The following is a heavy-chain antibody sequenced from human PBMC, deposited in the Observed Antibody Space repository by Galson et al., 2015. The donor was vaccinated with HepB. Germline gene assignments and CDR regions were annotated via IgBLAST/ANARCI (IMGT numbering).Heavy chain of an antibody. CDR2: IKTGDGST. Sequence: SCKASGYTFTNDYIHWVRQAPGQGPEWMGRIKTGDGSTIYAQNLLGRVTLTRDTSTSTVYMQLSSLRPDDTAVYYCARDNGFWAFDYWGQGTLVTVSS. D-gene: IGHD2-8*01. J-gene: IGHJ4*02. V-gene: IGHV1-46*04. CDR1: GYTFTNDY. CDR3: ARDNGFWAFDY.